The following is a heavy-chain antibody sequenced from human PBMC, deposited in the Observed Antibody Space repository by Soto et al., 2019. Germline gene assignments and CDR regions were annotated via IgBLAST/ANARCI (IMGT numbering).Heavy chain of an antibody. Sequence: GGSLRLSCAASGFTFSSYSMNWVRQAPGKGLEWVSSISSSSSYIYYADSVKGRFTISRDNAKNSLYLQMNSLRAEDTAVYYCARDVESLYYYYYGMDVWGQGTTVTVSS. V-gene: IGHV3-21*01. D-gene: IGHD2-15*01. CDR3: ARDVESLYYYYYGMDV. CDR1: GFTFSSYS. CDR2: ISSSSSYI. J-gene: IGHJ6*02.